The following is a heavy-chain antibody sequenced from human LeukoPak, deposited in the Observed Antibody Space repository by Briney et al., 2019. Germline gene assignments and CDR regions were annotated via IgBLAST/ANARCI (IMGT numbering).Heavy chain of an antibody. J-gene: IGHJ4*02. CDR3: ARDGPPDGLFFDN. CDR1: GFNFNTFW. V-gene: IGHV3-7*01. Sequence: PGGSLRLSCAASGFNFNTFWMNWVRQAPGKGLERVATINQGGTEKYYVDSVKGRFTISRDNAKNSLYLQMYTLRVEDTAVYYCARDGPPDGLFFDNWGQGTLVTVSS. CDR2: INQGGTEK. D-gene: IGHD5-24*01.